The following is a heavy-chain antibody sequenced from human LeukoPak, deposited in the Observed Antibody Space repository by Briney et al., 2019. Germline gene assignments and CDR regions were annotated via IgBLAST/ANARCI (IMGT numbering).Heavy chain of an antibody. V-gene: IGHV3-7*01. Sequence: PGGSLRLSCAASGFTFDRYWMSWVRQAPGKGLEWVANIKQEGNEKYCVDSVKGRFTIYRDNAENSLYLQMNSLRAEDTAVYYCTRDPLTQNDYWGQGTLVTVSS. CDR2: IKQEGNEK. J-gene: IGHJ4*02. CDR3: TRDPLTQNDY. CDR1: GFTFDRYW. D-gene: IGHD1-14*01.